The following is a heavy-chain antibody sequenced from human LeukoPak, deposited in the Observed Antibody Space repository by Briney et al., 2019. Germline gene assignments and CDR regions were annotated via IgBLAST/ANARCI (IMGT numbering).Heavy chain of an antibody. CDR1: GFTFSSSE. J-gene: IGHJ4*02. D-gene: IGHD6-19*01. V-gene: IGHV3-23*01. CDR3: ARGGNSGWRTPNDDY. CDR2: MSSSDDGR. Sequence: GGSLRLSCAASGFTFSSSEMNWVRQAPGKGLGWVSAMSSSDDGRYYAASVRGRFTISRDTSRSTLYLQMNSLRAEDAAVYYCARGGNSGWRTPNDDYWGQGTLVTVSS.